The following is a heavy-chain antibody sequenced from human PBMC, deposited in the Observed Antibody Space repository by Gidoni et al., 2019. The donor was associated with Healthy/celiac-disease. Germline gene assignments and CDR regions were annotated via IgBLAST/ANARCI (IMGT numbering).Heavy chain of an antibody. CDR1: GFTFSSDS. CDR3: AREPITMVRGSWFDP. D-gene: IGHD3-10*01. Sequence: EVQLVESGGGLVTPGGSLRLSCAASGFTFSSDSMNWVRQGPGKGLEWVSSISSRSSYIYYSDSVKGRLTISRDNAKNSLYLKMNSLRAEDTAVYYCAREPITMVRGSWFDPWGQGTLVTVSS. V-gene: IGHV3-21*01. J-gene: IGHJ5*02. CDR2: ISSRSSYI.